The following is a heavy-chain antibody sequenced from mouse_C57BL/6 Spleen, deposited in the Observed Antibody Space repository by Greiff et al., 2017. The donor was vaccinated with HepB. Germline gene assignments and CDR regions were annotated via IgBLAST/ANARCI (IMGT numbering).Heavy chain of an antibody. Sequence: DVQLVESGAELVRPGASVKLSCTASGFNIKDDYMHWVKQRPEQGLEWIGWIDPENGDTEYASKFQGKATITADTSSNTAYLQLSSLTSEDTAVYYCTTGHEDFDYWGQGTTLTVSS. D-gene: IGHD6-1*01. V-gene: IGHV14-4*01. CDR3: TTGHEDFDY. CDR2: IDPENGDT. CDR1: GFNIKDDY. J-gene: IGHJ2*01.